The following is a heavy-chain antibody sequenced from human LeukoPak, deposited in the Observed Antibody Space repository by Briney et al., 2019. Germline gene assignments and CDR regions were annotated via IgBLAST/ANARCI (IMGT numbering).Heavy chain of an antibody. J-gene: IGHJ5*02. CDR3: ARGGVYYYGSGRRHNWFDP. CDR1: GGSISSSSYY. CDR2: INHSGST. D-gene: IGHD3-10*01. Sequence: SETLSLTCTVSGGSISSSSYYWSWIRQPPGKGLEWIGEINHSGSTNYNPSLKSRVTISVDTSKNQFSLKLSSVTAADTAVYYCARGGVYYYGSGRRHNWFDPWGQGTLVTVSS. V-gene: IGHV4-39*07.